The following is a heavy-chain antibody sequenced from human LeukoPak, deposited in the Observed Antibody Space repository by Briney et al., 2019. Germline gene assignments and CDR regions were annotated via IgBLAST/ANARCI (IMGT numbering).Heavy chain of an antibody. CDR3: ARGHGDREYYFDY. CDR2: VSRSGYTI. J-gene: IGHJ4*02. V-gene: IGHV3-48*03. Sequence: PGGSLRLACAASAFTFSSYEMNWVRQAPGKGLEWVSYVSRSGYTIYYADSVKGRFTISRDNAKNSLYLQMNSLRAEDTAVYYCARGHGDREYYFDYWGQGTLVTVSS. CDR1: AFTFSSYE.